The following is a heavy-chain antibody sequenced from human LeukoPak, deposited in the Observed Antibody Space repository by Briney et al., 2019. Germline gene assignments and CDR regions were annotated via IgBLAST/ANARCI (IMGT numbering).Heavy chain of an antibody. J-gene: IGHJ5*02. CDR3: ARDYYGSGSYYP. CDR1: GYTFTGYY. CDR2: INPNSGGT. Sequence: ASVKVSCKASGYTFTGYYMHWVRQAPGQGLEWMGWINPNSGGTNYAQKFQGRVTMTRDTSISTAYMELSRLRSDDPAVYYCARDYYGSGSYYPWGQGTLVTVSS. V-gene: IGHV1-2*02. D-gene: IGHD3-10*01.